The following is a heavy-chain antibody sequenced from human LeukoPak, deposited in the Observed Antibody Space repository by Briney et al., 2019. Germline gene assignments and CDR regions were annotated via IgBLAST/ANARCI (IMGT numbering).Heavy chain of an antibody. Sequence: PSETLSLTCTVSGGSISSYYWSWIRQPPGKGLKWIGYIYYSGSTYYNPSLKSRVTISVDTSKNQFSLKLSSVTAADTAVYYCARGVWLAAADFYYYYGMDVWGQGTTVTVSS. CDR2: IYYSGST. CDR1: GGSISSYY. D-gene: IGHD6-13*01. CDR3: ARGVWLAAADFYYYYGMDV. V-gene: IGHV4-59*12. J-gene: IGHJ6*02.